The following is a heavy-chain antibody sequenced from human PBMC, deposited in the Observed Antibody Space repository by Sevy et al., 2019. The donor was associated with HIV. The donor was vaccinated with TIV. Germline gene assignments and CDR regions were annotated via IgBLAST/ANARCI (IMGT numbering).Heavy chain of an antibody. CDR3: VRVLWDVLVVPAATPSPWLDS. V-gene: IGHV3-7*01. CDR1: GFNFDTFW. J-gene: IGHJ5*01. Sequence: GGSLRLSCAASGFNFDTFWMGWVRQAPGRGLEWVASIDPRGKERDHLDSLKGRFTISRDNAKNSLYLEMHSLKAEDTALYYCVRVLWDVLVVPAATPSPWLDSWCQGTLVTVSS. D-gene: IGHD3-16*02. CDR2: IDPRGKER.